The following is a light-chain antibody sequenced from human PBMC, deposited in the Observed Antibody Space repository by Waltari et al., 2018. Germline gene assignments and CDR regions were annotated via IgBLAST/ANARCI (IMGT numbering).Light chain of an antibody. CDR1: QNRVHSHGNTS. V-gene: IGKV2-30*02. J-gene: IGKJ2*01. CDR3: MQGTHWPYT. CDR2: KVS. Sequence: DVVMTPSPLSLPVTLGQPASLSCMSSQNRVHSHGNTSLMWFHQRPGQSPRRLIYKVSYRETGVPDRFSGSESDTDFTLKISRVEADDVGVYYCMQGTHWPYTFGQGTRLDIK.